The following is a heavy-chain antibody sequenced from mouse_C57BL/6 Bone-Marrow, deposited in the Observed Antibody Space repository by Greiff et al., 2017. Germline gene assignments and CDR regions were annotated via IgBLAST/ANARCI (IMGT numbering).Heavy chain of an antibody. CDR1: GYTFTDYY. CDR3: ARSQLRLRFAY. J-gene: IGHJ3*01. Sequence: EVQLQQSGPVLVKPGASVKMSCKASGYTFTDYYMNWVKQSHGKSLEWIGVINPYNGGTSYNQKFKGKATLTVDKSSSTAYMELNSLTSEDSAVYYCARSQLRLRFAYWGQGTLVTVSA. V-gene: IGHV1-19*01. CDR2: INPYNGGT. D-gene: IGHD3-2*02.